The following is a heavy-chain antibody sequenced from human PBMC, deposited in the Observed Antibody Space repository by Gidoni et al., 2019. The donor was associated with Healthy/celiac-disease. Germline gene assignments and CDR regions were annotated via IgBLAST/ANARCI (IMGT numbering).Heavy chain of an antibody. CDR1: GGTLSSYA. J-gene: IGHJ6*03. CDR2: IIPIFGTA. V-gene: IGHV1-69*01. Sequence: QVQPVQSGAEVKKPGSSVKVSCKASGGTLSSYAISWVRQAPGQGVEWMGGIIPIFGTANYAQKFQGRVTLTADESTSTAYMELSSLGSEDTAVYYCARDRKDNYYYMDVWGKGTTVTVSS. D-gene: IGHD2-15*01. CDR3: ARDRKDNYYYMDV.